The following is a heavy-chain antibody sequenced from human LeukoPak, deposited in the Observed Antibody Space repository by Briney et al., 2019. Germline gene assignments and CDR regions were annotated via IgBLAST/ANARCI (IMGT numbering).Heavy chain of an antibody. V-gene: IGHV3-30*01. CDR3: ARDYLVGCTDTICYPIDY. CDR2: ISHEASNK. CDR1: GFTFGNHA. J-gene: IGHJ4*02. D-gene: IGHD2-8*02. Sequence: GGSLRLSCAASGFTFGNHAMHWVRQAPGMGLEWVAVISHEASNKYYADSVKGRFTVSRDNSKNMLYLQMNSQRAEDTAVYYCARDYLVGCTDTICYPIDYWGQGTLVTVSS.